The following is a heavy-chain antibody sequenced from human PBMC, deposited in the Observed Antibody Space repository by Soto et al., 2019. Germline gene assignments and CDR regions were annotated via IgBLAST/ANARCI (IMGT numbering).Heavy chain of an antibody. CDR1: GFTFSSYW. CDR2: VNSDGSTT. J-gene: IGHJ4*02. Sequence: PGGSLRLSCAASGFTFSSYWMHWVRQAPGKGLVWVSRVNSDGSTTIYAHSVKGRFTISRDNAKNTLYLQMNSLRAEDTAVYYCARDRGGSSFLDYWGQGTLVTVSS. D-gene: IGHD6-13*01. V-gene: IGHV3-74*01. CDR3: ARDRGGSSFLDY.